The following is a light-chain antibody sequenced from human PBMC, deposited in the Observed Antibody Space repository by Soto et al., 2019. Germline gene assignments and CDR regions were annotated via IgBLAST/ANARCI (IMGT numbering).Light chain of an antibody. CDR1: SSDIGGYNY. CDR3: SSFRSGGTRVL. J-gene: IGLJ2*01. CDR2: EVT. Sequence: QSALTKPASVSGSPGQSITISCTGTSSDIGGYNYVSWYQQYPGKAPNLIIYEVTNRPSGISYRFSGSNSGNTASLTISGLQVYDEADYYCSSFRSGGTRVLFGGGTHLTVL. V-gene: IGLV2-14*01.